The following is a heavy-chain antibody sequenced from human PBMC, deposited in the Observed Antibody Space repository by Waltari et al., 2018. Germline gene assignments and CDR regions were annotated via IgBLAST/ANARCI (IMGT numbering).Heavy chain of an antibody. CDR1: GGSISSYY. D-gene: IGHD1-26*01. CDR2: IYYSGST. Sequence: QVQLQESGPGLVKPSETLSLTCTVSGGSISSYYWSWIRQPPGKGREWSGYIYYSGSTNYNPSRKSRVTISVDTSKNQFSLKLSSVTAADTAVYYCARHLAVGASCDAFDIWGQGTMVTVSS. CDR3: ARHLAVGASCDAFDI. J-gene: IGHJ3*02. V-gene: IGHV4-59*08.